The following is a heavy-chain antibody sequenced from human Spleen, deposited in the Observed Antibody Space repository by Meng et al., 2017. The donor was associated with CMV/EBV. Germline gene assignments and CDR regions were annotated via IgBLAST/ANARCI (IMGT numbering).Heavy chain of an antibody. V-gene: IGHV3-23*03. J-gene: IGHJ4*02. CDR2: IYSGGGST. CDR3: AKDRRTDSNGYYYDF. Sequence: SGFTFSSYAMSWVRQAPGKGLEWVSVIYSGGGSTDYADSVKGRFTISRDNSKNTLYLQMNSLRAEDTAVYYCAKDRRTDSNGYYYDFWGQGTLVTVSS. CDR1: GFTFSSYA. D-gene: IGHD3-22*01.